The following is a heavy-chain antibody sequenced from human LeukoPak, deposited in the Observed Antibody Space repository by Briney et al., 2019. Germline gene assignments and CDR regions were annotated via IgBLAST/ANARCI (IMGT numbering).Heavy chain of an antibody. D-gene: IGHD4-17*01. V-gene: IGHV4-59*08. CDR2: IYYSGST. CDR3: ARSYGDYITGAYAFDV. CDR1: GGSISNYY. J-gene: IGHJ3*01. Sequence: SETLSLTCTVSGGSISNYYWSWLRQPPEKGLEWIGYIYYSGSTNYNPSLKSRVTISVDTSKNQFSLKLTSVTAADTAVYYCARSYGDYITGAYAFDVWGQGTMVTVSS.